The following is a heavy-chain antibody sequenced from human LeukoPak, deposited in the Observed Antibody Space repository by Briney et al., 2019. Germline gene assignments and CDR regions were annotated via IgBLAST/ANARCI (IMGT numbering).Heavy chain of an antibody. J-gene: IGHJ4*02. CDR1: GGTFSSYA. Sequence: SVKVSCKASGGTFSSYAISWVRQAPGQGLEWMGGIIPIFGTANYAQKFQGRVTITADESTSTAYMELSSLRSEDTAVYYCARGGLATVVFDYWGQGTLVTVSS. CDR2: IIPIFGTA. D-gene: IGHD4-23*01. CDR3: ARGGLATVVFDY. V-gene: IGHV1-69*13.